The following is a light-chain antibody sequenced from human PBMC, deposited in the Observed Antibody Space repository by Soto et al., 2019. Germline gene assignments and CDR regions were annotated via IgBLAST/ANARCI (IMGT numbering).Light chain of an antibody. CDR1: QSISSW. CDR3: QQYYSTPLT. J-gene: IGKJ4*01. V-gene: IGKV1-5*01. Sequence: DIQMTQSPSTLSASVGDRVTITCRASQSISSWLAWYQQKPGKAPKFLIYDASSLESGVPSRFSGSGSGTDFTLTITSLQAEDVAAYYCQQYYSTPLTFGGGTKVDIK. CDR2: DAS.